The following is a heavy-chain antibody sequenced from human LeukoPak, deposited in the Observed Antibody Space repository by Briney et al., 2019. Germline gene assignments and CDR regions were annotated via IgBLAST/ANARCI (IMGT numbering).Heavy chain of an antibody. CDR2: INPNSGGT. D-gene: IGHD3-22*01. Sequence: ASVKVSCKASGYTFTGYYKHWVRQAPGQGLEWMGRINPNSGGTNYAQKFQGRVTMTRDTSISTAYMELSRLRSDDTAVYYCARGYYDSSGYYSDYWGQGTLVTVSS. CDR3: ARGYYDSSGYYSDY. V-gene: IGHV1-2*06. J-gene: IGHJ4*02. CDR1: GYTFTGYY.